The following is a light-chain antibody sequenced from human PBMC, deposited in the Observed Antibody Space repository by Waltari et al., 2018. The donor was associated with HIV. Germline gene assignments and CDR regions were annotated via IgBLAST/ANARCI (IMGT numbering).Light chain of an antibody. CDR3: HQYGSSFWT. CDR1: ETIKSTY. V-gene: IGKV3-20*01. CDR2: GAS. Sequence: EIVLTQSPGTLSLSPVDRATLSCMTSETIKSTYLSWYQQRGDQAPRLLIYGASSRAPGIPDRFSGSGSKTEFNLTINRLEPEDFATYYCHQYGSSFWTFGQGTKV. J-gene: IGKJ1*01.